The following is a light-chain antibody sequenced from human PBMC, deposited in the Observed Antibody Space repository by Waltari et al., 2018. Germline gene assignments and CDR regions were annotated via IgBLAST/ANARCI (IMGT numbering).Light chain of an antibody. CDR1: QSVSSN. Sequence: DIVLTQSPATLSLSPGERATLSCRASQSVSSNLAWYQHKPCQTPRLLIYAASNRATGIPARFSGSGSGTDFTLTISSLEPEDFAVYYCQQRSTWPEVTFGPGTKVDIK. V-gene: IGKV3-11*01. J-gene: IGKJ3*01. CDR2: AAS. CDR3: QQRSTWPEVT.